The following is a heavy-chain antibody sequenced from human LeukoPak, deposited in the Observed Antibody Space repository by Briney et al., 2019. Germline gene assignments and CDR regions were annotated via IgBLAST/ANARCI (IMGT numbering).Heavy chain of an antibody. V-gene: IGHV4-59*02. CDR2: IHDSGST. Sequence: SETLSLTCSVFGGSVSSYYWSWIRQSPRKGLEWIGYIHDSGSTNYNPSLKSRVTVSVDTSKNQFSLKLRSVTAADTAVYYCARGGQWSKFYFDNWGQGTLVTVSS. J-gene: IGHJ4*02. CDR1: GGSVSSYY. D-gene: IGHD2-15*01. CDR3: ARGGQWSKFYFDN.